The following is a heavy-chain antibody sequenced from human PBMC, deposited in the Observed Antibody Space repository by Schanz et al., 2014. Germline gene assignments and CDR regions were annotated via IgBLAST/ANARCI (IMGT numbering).Heavy chain of an antibody. CDR3: AKGRFGELSAFDI. CDR1: GFIVSSYG. Sequence: VQLVQSGGGLVQPGGSLRLSCAVSGFIVSSYGMHWVRQAPGKGLEWVAFINSDGTKRFYADSVKSRFTISRDNSKNTLYLQMNSLRAEDTAVYYCAKGRFGELSAFDIWGQGTMVTVSS. CDR2: INSDGTKR. J-gene: IGHJ3*02. V-gene: IGHV3-30*02. D-gene: IGHD3-10*01.